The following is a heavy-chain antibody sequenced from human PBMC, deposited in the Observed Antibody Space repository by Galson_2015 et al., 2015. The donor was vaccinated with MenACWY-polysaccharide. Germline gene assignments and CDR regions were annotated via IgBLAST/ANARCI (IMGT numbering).Heavy chain of an antibody. CDR1: GFTFSSYS. CDR3: ARGPNWSFDY. D-gene: IGHD1-20*01. J-gene: IGHJ4*02. Sequence: SLRLSCAASGFTFSSYSMNWIRQAPGKGLEWVSYISGSSSPIYYADSVKGRFTISRDNAKNSLYLQMNSLRDEDTAVYYCARGPNWSFDYWGRGTLVTVSS. V-gene: IGHV3-48*02. CDR2: ISGSSSPI.